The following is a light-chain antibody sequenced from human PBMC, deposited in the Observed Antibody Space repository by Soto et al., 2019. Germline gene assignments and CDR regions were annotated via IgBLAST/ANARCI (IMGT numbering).Light chain of an antibody. Sequence: QSALTQPASVSGSPGQSITISCTGTSSDVGGYNYVSWYQQHPGKAPKFMIYEVSNRPSGVSNRFSGSKSGNTAPLTISGLQAEDEADYYCSSYTSSNTYVLGTGTKVTVL. V-gene: IGLV2-14*01. CDR1: SSDVGGYNY. J-gene: IGLJ1*01. CDR3: SSYTSSNTYV. CDR2: EVS.